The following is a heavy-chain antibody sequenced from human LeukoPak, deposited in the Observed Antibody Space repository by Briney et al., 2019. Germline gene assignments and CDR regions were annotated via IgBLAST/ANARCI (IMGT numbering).Heavy chain of an antibody. CDR3: ANLYYYDSSGYYFPRPYFDY. Sequence: GSLRLSCAASGFTFSSYAMSWVRQAPGKGLEWVSAISGSGGSTYYADSVKGRFTISRDNSRNTLYLQMNSLRAEDTAVYHCANLYYYDSSGYYFPRPYFDYWGQGTLVTVSS. CDR1: GFTFSSYA. J-gene: IGHJ4*02. CDR2: ISGSGGST. V-gene: IGHV3-23*01. D-gene: IGHD3-22*01.